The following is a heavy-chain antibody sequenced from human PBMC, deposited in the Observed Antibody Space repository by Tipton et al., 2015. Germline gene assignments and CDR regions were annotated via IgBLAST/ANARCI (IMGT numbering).Heavy chain of an antibody. CDR2: INHAGDT. V-gene: IGHV4-38-2*01. CDR1: GYSISRGYN. CDR3: ACQDYDILTRDYQTVDY. Sequence: GLVKPSETLSLTCAVSGYSISRGYNWGWIRQAPGKGLEWIGAINHAGDTYYRPSLKSRVTISADTSKNQFSLKLSSVTAADTAVYYCACQDYDILTRDYQTVDYWGQGTLVTVSS. D-gene: IGHD3-9*01. J-gene: IGHJ4*02.